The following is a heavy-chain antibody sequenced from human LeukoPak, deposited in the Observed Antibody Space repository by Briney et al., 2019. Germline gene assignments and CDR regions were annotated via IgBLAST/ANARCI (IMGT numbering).Heavy chain of an antibody. D-gene: IGHD3-3*01. V-gene: IGHV3-33*08. CDR3: ARHDWFDP. J-gene: IGHJ5*02. Sequence: GGSLRLSCAASGFTFSSYGMHWVRQAPGRGLEWVAFIRFDGSNKNYADSVKGRFTISRDNAKNTMYLQMNSLRAEDTAVYYCARHDWFDPWGQGTLVTVSS. CDR2: IRFDGSNK. CDR1: GFTFSSYG.